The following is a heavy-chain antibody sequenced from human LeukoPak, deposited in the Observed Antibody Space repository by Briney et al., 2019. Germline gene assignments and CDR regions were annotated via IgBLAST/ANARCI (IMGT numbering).Heavy chain of an antibody. D-gene: IGHD1-14*01. Sequence: SETLSLTCSVPGVSISSSNYYWAGIRQPPGKGLEWIGNVYSSGGSRYNPSLQSRVTFSVDTPNNQFSLKLISVTAADTAVYYCARRSMGGGEPYDYYYMDVWGKGTTVTVSS. V-gene: IGHV4-39*01. CDR2: VYSSGGS. CDR1: GVSISSSNYY. J-gene: IGHJ6*03. CDR3: ARRSMGGGEPYDYYYMDV.